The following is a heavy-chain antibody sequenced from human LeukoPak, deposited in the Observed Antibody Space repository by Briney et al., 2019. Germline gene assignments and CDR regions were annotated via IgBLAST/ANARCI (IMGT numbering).Heavy chain of an antibody. CDR2: ISASGGST. D-gene: IGHD3-9*01. J-gene: IGHJ6*02. CDR3: AKGRNVLRYPYGMDV. CDR1: GFTFSSYG. Sequence: GGSLRLSCAASGFTFSSYGMHWVRQAPGKGLEWVSAISASGGSTYYADSVKGRFTISRDNSKSTLYLQMNSLRAEDTAVYYCAKGRNVLRYPYGMDVWGQGTTVTVSS. V-gene: IGHV3-23*01.